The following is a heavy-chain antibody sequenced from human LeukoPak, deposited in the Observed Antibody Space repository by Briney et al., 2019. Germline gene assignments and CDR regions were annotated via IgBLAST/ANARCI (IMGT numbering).Heavy chain of an antibody. Sequence: GESLKISCKGSGYSFTNYWIGWVRQMPGKGLEWMGIIYPDDSDTRYGPSFQGQVTISADKSISTAYLQWNSLKASDTAMYYCSRLKATSITTSRAFDLWGQGTMVSVSS. J-gene: IGHJ3*01. CDR1: GYSFTNYW. CDR2: IYPDDSDT. V-gene: IGHV5-51*01. D-gene: IGHD4-11*01. CDR3: SRLKATSITTSRAFDL.